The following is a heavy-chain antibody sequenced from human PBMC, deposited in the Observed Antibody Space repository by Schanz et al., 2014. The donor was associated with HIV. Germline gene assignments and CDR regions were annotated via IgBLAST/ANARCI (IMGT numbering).Heavy chain of an antibody. CDR3: TRVVTRWFGEAHNAMDV. D-gene: IGHD3-10*01. CDR2: NKSKAYGGTT. V-gene: IGHV3-49*04. Sequence: EVQLVESGGGLVKPGRSLRLSCAASRFTFGDYAMSWVRQAPGKGLEWVGFNKSKAYGGTTDYAASVKGRFTISRDDSKSTVYLQMNNLKSEDTAVYYCTRVVTRWFGEAHNAMDVWGQGTTVTVSS. CDR1: RFTFGDYA. J-gene: IGHJ6*02.